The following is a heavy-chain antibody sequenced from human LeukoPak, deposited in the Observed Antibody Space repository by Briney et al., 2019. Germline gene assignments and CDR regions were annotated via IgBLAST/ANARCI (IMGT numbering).Heavy chain of an antibody. Sequence: PGGSLRLSCAAAGFTVSSYEMNWVRQAPGKWLEWVSYISSSCSTIYYADSVKGRFTISRDNAKNSLYLQMNSLRAEYTAVYYCASEVLPTGFRIGKYYYDSSGYRRPFEYWGQGPMVTVSS. CDR3: ASEVLPTGFRIGKYYYDSSGYRRPFEY. CDR2: ISSSCSTI. CDR1: GFTVSSYE. V-gene: IGHV3-48*03. J-gene: IGHJ4*02. D-gene: IGHD3-22*01.